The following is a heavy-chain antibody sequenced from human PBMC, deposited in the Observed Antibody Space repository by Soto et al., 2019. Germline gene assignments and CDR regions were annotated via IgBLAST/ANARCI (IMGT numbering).Heavy chain of an antibody. CDR3: ASLLPAANWFDP. J-gene: IGHJ5*02. D-gene: IGHD2-2*01. Sequence: QVQLVQSGAEVKKPGSSVKVSCKASGGTFSSYTISWVRQAPGQGLEWMGRIIPNLGIANFAQKFQGRVTITADKSTSTAYMELSSLRSEDTAVYYCASLLPAANWFDPWGQGTLVTVSS. CDR1: GGTFSSYT. V-gene: IGHV1-69*02. CDR2: IIPNLGIA.